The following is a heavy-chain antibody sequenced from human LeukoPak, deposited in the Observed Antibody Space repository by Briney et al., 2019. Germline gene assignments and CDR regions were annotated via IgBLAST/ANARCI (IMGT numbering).Heavy chain of an antibody. CDR2: ISSSSSYI. CDR3: ARASSGNYYYYYYMDV. Sequence: GGSLRLSCAASGFTFSGYSMNWVRQAPGKGLEWVSSISSSSSYIYYADSVKGRFTISRDNAKNSLYLQMNSLRAEDTAVYYCARASSGNYYYYYYMDVWGKGTTVTVSS. D-gene: IGHD6-19*01. J-gene: IGHJ6*03. V-gene: IGHV3-21*01. CDR1: GFTFSGYS.